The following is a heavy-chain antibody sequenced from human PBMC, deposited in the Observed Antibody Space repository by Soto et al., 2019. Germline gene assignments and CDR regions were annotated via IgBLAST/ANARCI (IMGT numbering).Heavy chain of an antibody. D-gene: IGHD6-19*01. CDR2: INIDGSRI. J-gene: IGHJ6*02. CDR3: IRGRSGWNTVDV. V-gene: IGHV3-74*03. CDR1: GFTVSNYW. Sequence: EEQLVESGGGLVQPGGSLRLSCTASGFTVSNYWTHWVRQLPGKGLEWVSRINIDGSRITYPDSMKGRFTMSRDNAKNKLYLQMNSLRADDTAVYYWIRGRSGWNTVDVWGQGTTVIVS.